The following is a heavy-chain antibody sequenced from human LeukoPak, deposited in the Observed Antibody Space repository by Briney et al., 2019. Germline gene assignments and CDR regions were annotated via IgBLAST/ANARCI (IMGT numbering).Heavy chain of an antibody. Sequence: SETLSLTCAVYGGSFSGYYWSWIRQPPGKGLEWIGEINHSGSTNYNPSLKSRVTISVDTSKNHFSLKLSSVTAADTAVYYCASATWIQLWPTLEYWGQGTLVTVSS. CDR2: INHSGST. CDR3: ASATWIQLWPTLEY. V-gene: IGHV4-34*01. CDR1: GGSFSGYY. D-gene: IGHD5-18*01. J-gene: IGHJ4*02.